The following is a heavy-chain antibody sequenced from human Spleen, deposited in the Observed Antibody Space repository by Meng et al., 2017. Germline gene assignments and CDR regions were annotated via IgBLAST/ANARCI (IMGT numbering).Heavy chain of an antibody. CDR3: TWDDKAVSDY. D-gene: IGHD1-26*01. V-gene: IGHV3-15*01. CDR1: GFYFNNAW. J-gene: IGHJ4*02. CDR2: IKSNTDGGTA. Sequence: EVPLVGSGGDLVKPGGSLRLSCAAFGFYFNNAWMSWVRQAPGKGLEWVGRIKSNTDGGTAEYAAPVTGRFTISRDDSKSTLYLQMSGLRIDDTGVYYCTWDDKAVSDYWGQGTLVTVSS.